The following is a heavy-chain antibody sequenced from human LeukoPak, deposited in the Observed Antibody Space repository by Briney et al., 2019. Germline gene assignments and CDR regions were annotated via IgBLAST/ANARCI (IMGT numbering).Heavy chain of an antibody. Sequence: GSLRLSCAASGFTFISYAMNWVRQAPGKGLEGVSVISGSGVNTYYADSVKGRFTISRDNAKNSLYLQMNGLRAEDMAVYYCARDSPEHCSGGSCYHLFDYWGQGTLVTVSS. J-gene: IGHJ4*02. CDR2: ISGSGVNT. V-gene: IGHV3-23*01. CDR1: GFTFISYA. CDR3: ARDSPEHCSGGSCYHLFDY. D-gene: IGHD2-15*01.